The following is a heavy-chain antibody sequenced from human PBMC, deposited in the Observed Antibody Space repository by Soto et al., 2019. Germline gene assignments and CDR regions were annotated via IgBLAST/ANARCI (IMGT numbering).Heavy chain of an antibody. D-gene: IGHD2-15*01. Sequence: GGSLRLSCAASGFTFSSYAMSWVRQAPGKGLEWVSAISGSGGSTYYADSVKGRFTISRDNSKNTLYLQMNSLRAEDTAVYYCAKDLCGGGSCYAEYFQHWGQGTLVTVSS. V-gene: IGHV3-23*01. J-gene: IGHJ1*01. CDR1: GFTFSSYA. CDR2: ISGSGGST. CDR3: AKDLCGGGSCYAEYFQH.